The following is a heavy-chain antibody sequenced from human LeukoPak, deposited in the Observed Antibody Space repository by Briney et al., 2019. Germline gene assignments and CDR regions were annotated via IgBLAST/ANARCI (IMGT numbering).Heavy chain of an antibody. V-gene: IGHV4-59*11. Sequence: SETLSLTCTVSGGSISSHYWSWIRQPPGMGLEWGGYIYFTGSTNYNPSLKSRVTISLDTSKNQFSLKLSSVTAADTAMYYCARGGGSPHNWGQGTLVTVSS. J-gene: IGHJ4*02. CDR2: IYFTGST. D-gene: IGHD3-10*01. CDR1: GGSISSHY. CDR3: ARGGGSPHN.